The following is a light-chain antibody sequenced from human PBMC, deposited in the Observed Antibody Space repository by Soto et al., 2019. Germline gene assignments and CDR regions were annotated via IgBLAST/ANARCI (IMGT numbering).Light chain of an antibody. CDR3: CSHTAINIR. CDR1: IND. J-gene: IGLJ1*01. V-gene: IGLV2-14*03. CDR2: NVS. Sequence: QSVLTQPASVSGSPGQSITISCTGTINDVSWYQQHPGKAPKLLIYNVSYRPSGTSNRFSGSKSGNTASLTISGLQAEDEADYYCCSHTAINIRFGTGTKVTVL.